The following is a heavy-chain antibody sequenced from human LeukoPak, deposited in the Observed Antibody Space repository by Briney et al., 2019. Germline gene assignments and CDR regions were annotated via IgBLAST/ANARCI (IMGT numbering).Heavy chain of an antibody. CDR1: GGPISSSSYY. CDR2: IYYSGST. V-gene: IGHV4-39*01. J-gene: IGHJ5*02. CDR3: ARQIFRQYYDFWSGYYLNWFDP. Sequence: SETLSLTCTVSGGPISSSSYYWGWIRQPPGKGLEWIGSIYYSGSTYYNPSLKSRVTISVDTSKNQFSLKLSSVTAADTAVYYCARQIFRQYYDFWSGYYLNWFDPWGQGTLVTVSS. D-gene: IGHD3-3*01.